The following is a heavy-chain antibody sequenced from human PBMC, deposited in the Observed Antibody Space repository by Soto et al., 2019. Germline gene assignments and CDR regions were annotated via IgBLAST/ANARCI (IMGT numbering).Heavy chain of an antibody. CDR3: ARDSSSGWYETFFDY. CDR2: IWYDGSNK. D-gene: IGHD6-19*01. V-gene: IGHV3-33*01. Sequence: SLRLSCAASGFTFSSYGMHWVRQAPGKGLERVAVIWYDGSNKYYADSVKGRFTISRDNSKNTLYLQMNSLRAEDTAVYYCARDSSSGWYETFFDYWGQGTLVTVSS. CDR1: GFTFSSYG. J-gene: IGHJ4*02.